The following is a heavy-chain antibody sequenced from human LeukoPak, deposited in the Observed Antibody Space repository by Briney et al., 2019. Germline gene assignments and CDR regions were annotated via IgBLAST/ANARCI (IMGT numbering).Heavy chain of an antibody. CDR1: GFTLNTYS. CDR2: ISSTGSDM. D-gene: IGHD1-26*01. V-gene: IGHV3-21*01. J-gene: IGHJ4*02. CDR3: ASSGSYRFDY. Sequence: GGSLRLSCAASGFTLNTYSMNWVRQAPGKGLEWVSSISSTGSDMYYVDSVKGRFTISRDNAKNSLFLQVNSLRAEDTAVYYCASSGSYRFDYWGQGTLVTVSS.